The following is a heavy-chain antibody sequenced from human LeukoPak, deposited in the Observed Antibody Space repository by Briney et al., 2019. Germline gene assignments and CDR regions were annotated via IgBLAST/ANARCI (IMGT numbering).Heavy chain of an antibody. CDR3: ARDLSVGAKPDLGFDY. V-gene: IGHV3-21*01. Sequence: PSETLSLTCTVSGGSISSYYWSWVRQAPGKGLEWVSSISSSSSYIYYADSVKGRFTISRDNAKNSLYLQMISLRAEDTAVYYCARDLSVGAKPDLGFDYWGQGTLVTVSS. D-gene: IGHD1-26*01. CDR2: ISSSSSYI. CDR1: GGSISSYY. J-gene: IGHJ4*02.